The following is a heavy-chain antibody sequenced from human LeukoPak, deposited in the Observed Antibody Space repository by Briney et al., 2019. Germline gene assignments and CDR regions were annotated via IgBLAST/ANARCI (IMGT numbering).Heavy chain of an antibody. CDR2: IYYTGTT. CDR3: ASYDTNGHFDY. Sequence: PSETLSLTCTVSGGSISSYYWSWIRQPPGKGLEWIGYIYYTGTTKYNPSLKSRVTISVDTSKNQFSLKLSSATAADTAVYHCASYDTNGHFDYWGQGILVTVSS. CDR1: GGSISSYY. J-gene: IGHJ4*02. D-gene: IGHD2-8*01. V-gene: IGHV4-59*01.